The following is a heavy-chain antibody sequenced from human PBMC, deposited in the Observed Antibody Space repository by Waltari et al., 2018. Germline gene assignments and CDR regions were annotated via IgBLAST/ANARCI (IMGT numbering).Heavy chain of an antibody. Sequence: QVQLQESGPGLVKPSETLSLTCTVSGGSISSYYWSWIRQPPGKGLEWIGYIYYSGSTTYNPSLKSRVTIAVDTSKNQFSLKLSSVTAADTAVYYCARRGKVPATLGSYWYFDLWGRGTLVTVSS. CDR1: GGSISSYY. CDR3: ARRGKVPATLGSYWYFDL. CDR2: IYYSGST. V-gene: IGHV4-59*01. J-gene: IGHJ2*01. D-gene: IGHD2-2*01.